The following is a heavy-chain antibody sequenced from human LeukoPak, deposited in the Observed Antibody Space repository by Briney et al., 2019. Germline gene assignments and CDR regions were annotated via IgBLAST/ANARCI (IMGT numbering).Heavy chain of an antibody. Sequence: GGSLRLSCAAPGFTFSSYWMSWVRQAPGKGLEWVANIKQDGSEKYYVDSVKGRFTISRDNAKNSLYLQMNSLRAEDTAVYYCARDKGFLEWLSVSPFDYWGQGTLVTVSS. CDR1: GFTFSSYW. J-gene: IGHJ4*02. CDR2: IKQDGSEK. CDR3: ARDKGFLEWLSVSPFDY. D-gene: IGHD3-3*01. V-gene: IGHV3-7*05.